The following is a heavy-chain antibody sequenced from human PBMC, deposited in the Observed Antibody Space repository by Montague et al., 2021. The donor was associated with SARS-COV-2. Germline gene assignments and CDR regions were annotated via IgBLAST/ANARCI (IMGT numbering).Heavy chain of an antibody. Sequence: SLRLSCVASGFTFSYFEMNWVRQAPGKGLEWISYISGAGTTIYYADSXKGRFTISRDNAKNSLYLQVNSLRAEDTAVYYCARDLVVTDGISDYWGQGTLVTVSS. CDR2: ISGAGTTI. V-gene: IGHV3-48*03. CDR1: GFTFSYFE. J-gene: IGHJ4*02. CDR3: ARDLVVTDGISDY. D-gene: IGHD2-8*02.